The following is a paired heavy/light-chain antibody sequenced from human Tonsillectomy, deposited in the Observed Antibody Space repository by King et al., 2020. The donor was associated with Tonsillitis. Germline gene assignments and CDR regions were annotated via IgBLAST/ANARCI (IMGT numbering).Light chain of an antibody. CDR3: QQRSNWPALT. CDR1: QSVRSY. V-gene: IGKV3-11*01. J-gene: IGKJ4*01. CDR2: DAS. Sequence: EIVLTQSPATLSLSPGERATLSCRASQSVRSYLAWYQQKPGQAPRLLIYDASNRATGIPARFSGSGSGTDFTLTISSLEPEDFAVYYCQQRSNWPALTFGGGTKVEIK.
Heavy chain of an antibody. J-gene: IGHJ4*02. V-gene: IGHV1-69*01. CDR2: IIPMSGTT. Sequence: QVQLVQSGAEVKKPGSSVKVSCKASGGTFSSYVTNWVRQAPGQGLEWMGGIIPMSGTTNYAQEFHGRVTITADESTSTAYMELSSLRSEDTAVYYCEMGYSYGLENYWGQGTQVTVSS. D-gene: IGHD5-18*01. CDR3: EMGYSYGLENY. CDR1: GGTFSSYV.